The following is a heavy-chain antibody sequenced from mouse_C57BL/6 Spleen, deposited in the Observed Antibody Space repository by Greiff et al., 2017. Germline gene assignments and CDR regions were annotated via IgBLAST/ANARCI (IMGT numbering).Heavy chain of an antibody. D-gene: IGHD2-1*01. CDR3: ARNRNVYAMDY. CDR1: GYAFSSYW. Sequence: VQLQQSGAELVKPGASVKISCKASGYAFSSYWMNWVKQRPGKGLEWIGQIYPGDGDTNYNGKFKGKATLTADKSSSTAYMQLSSLTSEDSAVYFCARNRNVYAMDYWGQGTSVTVSS. CDR2: IYPGDGDT. J-gene: IGHJ4*01. V-gene: IGHV1-80*01.